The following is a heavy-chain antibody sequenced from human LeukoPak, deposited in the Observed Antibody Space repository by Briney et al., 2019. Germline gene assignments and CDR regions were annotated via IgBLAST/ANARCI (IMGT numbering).Heavy chain of an antibody. D-gene: IGHD4-17*01. CDR3: ARDPDGDYDFDY. CDR1: GYTFSRYG. J-gene: IGHJ4*02. CDR2: ISAYNGNT. Sequence: ASVKVSCKASGYTFSRYGISWVRQAHGQGLEWMGWISAYNGNTNYAQKLQGRVTMTTDTSTSTAYMELRSLRSDDTAVYYCARDPDGDYDFDYWGQGTLVTVSS. V-gene: IGHV1-18*01.